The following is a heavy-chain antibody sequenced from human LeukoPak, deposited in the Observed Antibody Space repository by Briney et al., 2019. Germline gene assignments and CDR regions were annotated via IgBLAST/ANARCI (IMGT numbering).Heavy chain of an antibody. CDR3: TRSVYI. V-gene: IGHV4-4*08. CDR1: GGSISGYY. D-gene: IGHD5/OR15-5a*01. Sequence: SETLSLTCTVSGGSISGYYWSWIRQPPGKGLEWIGYIYASGTTDYNPSLKSRVTISVDTSKNQFSLKLSSVTAADTAVYYCTRSVYIWGQGTMVTVSS. J-gene: IGHJ3*02. CDR2: IYASGTT.